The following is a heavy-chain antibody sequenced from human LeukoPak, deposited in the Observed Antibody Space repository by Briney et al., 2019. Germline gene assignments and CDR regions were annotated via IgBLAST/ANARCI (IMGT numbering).Heavy chain of an antibody. Sequence: SETLSLTCIVSGDSISSGSYYWTWLRQPAGKGLEWIGRIHTSGNTNYSPSLKSRVTISRDTSKNQFSLKLSSVTAADTAVYYCARGIGYSSGWYFYWGQGTLVTVSS. D-gene: IGHD6-19*01. CDR3: ARGIGYSSGWYFY. CDR1: GDSISSGSYY. J-gene: IGHJ4*02. CDR2: IHTSGNT. V-gene: IGHV4-61*02.